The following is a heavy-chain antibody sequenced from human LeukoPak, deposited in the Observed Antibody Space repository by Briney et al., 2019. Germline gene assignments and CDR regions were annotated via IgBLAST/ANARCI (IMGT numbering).Heavy chain of an antibody. Sequence: GESLKISCKGSGYIFTSHWIGWVRQLPGKGLELMGIIAPGDSVTRYSPSFQGQVTILADKSINTAYLQWSSLRASDTAMYYCARQGYSSAWSDYWGQGTLVTVSS. CDR1: GYIFTSHW. J-gene: IGHJ4*02. V-gene: IGHV5-51*01. CDR3: ARQGYSSAWSDY. CDR2: IAPGDSVT. D-gene: IGHD6-19*01.